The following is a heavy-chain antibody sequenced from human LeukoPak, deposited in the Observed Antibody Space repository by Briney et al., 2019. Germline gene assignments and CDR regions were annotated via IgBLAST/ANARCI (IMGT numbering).Heavy chain of an antibody. CDR2: IKQDGSEK. Sequence: GGSLRLSCAASGFTFSSYWMSWVRQAPGKGLEWVANIKQDGSEKYYVDSVKGRFTISRDNAKNSLYLQMNSLRAEDTAVYYCATWGYYYDSSGPFRIWGQGTMVTVSS. CDR1: GFTFSSYW. V-gene: IGHV3-7*01. D-gene: IGHD3-22*01. CDR3: ATWGYYYDSSGPFRI. J-gene: IGHJ3*02.